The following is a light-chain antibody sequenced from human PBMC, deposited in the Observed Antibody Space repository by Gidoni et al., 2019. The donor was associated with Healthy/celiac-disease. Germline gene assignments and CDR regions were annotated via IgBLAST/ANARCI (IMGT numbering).Light chain of an antibody. V-gene: IGLV3-19*01. J-gene: IGLJ2*01. Sequence: SSDLTQDPAVSVALGQTVRITCQGDSLRSYYASWYQQKPGQAPVLVIYGKNNRPSGIPDRFSGSSSGNTASLTITGAQAEDEADYYGNSRDSSGNRVFGGGNKLTVL. CDR1: SLRSYY. CDR3: NSRDSSGNRV. CDR2: GKN.